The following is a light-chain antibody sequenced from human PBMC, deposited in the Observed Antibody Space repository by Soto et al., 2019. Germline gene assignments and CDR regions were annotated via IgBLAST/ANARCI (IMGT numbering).Light chain of an antibody. CDR1: QGVSSKY. CDR3: QQYGSSLFT. CDR2: GTS. J-gene: IGKJ3*01. Sequence: EIVLTQSPGTLSLSPGERATLSCRASQGVSSKYLAWYQQKPGQAPRVLIYGTSIRASGVPERFSGGGSGTDFTLTITRLEPEDFAVYYCQQYGSSLFTFGPGTKVDIK. V-gene: IGKV3-20*01.